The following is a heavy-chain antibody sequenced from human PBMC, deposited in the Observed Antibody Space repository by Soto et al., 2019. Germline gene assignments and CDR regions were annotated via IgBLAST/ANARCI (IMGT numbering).Heavy chain of an antibody. D-gene: IGHD6-19*01. V-gene: IGHV3-7*05. Sequence: EVQLVESGGGLVQPGGSLRLSCAASGFMFSAYEMNWVRQAPGKGLEWVADIKQDGSEKWYVGSVKGRFTISRDNAKNSLYLQMNSLRDEDTAVYFCATGGKWLDFEYWGQGTLVTVSS. CDR3: ATGGKWLDFEY. J-gene: IGHJ4*02. CDR2: IKQDGSEK. CDR1: GFMFSAYE.